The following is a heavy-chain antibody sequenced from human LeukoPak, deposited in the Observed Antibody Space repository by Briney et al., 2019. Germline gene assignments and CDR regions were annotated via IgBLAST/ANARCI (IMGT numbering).Heavy chain of an antibody. V-gene: IGHV3-30-3*01. CDR3: AKVGYYYDSSGLQFDY. D-gene: IGHD3-22*01. CDR2: ISYDGSNK. Sequence: GGSLRLSCAASGFTFSSYAMHWVRQAPGKGLEWVAVISYDGSNKYYADSVKGRFTISRDNSKNTLYLQMNSLRAEDTAVYYCAKVGYYYDSSGLQFDYWGQGTLVTVSS. CDR1: GFTFSSYA. J-gene: IGHJ4*02.